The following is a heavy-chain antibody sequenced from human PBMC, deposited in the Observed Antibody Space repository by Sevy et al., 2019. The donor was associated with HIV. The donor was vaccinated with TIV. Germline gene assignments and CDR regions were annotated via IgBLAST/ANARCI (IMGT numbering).Heavy chain of an antibody. CDR1: GFTFSKYW. CDR2: IQEDGSGK. J-gene: IGHJ6*03. CDR3: ATDPFSVTSSNDYMDV. V-gene: IGHV3-7*01. D-gene: IGHD4-17*01. Sequence: GSLRLSCAASGFTFSKYWMSWVRQAPGKGLEWVANIQEDGSGKYYVDAVKGRFTISRDNAKNSLYLQMNSLRAEDTAVYYCATDPFSVTSSNDYMDVWGKGTTLTVSS.